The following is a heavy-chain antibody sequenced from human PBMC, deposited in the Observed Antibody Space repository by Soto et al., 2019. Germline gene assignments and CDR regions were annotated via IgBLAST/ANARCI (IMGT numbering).Heavy chain of an antibody. CDR2: IYRSGTA. CDR1: GGSISDNNW. V-gene: IGHV4-4*02. CDR3: ARHIGVPGTRGFDY. Sequence: QVQLQESGPGLVRPSGTLSLTCAVSGGSISDNNWWSWVRQPPGKGLEWLGEIYRSGTANYNPSLISRVTISMDKSKNQISLHLYSVTAADSAVYYCARHIGVPGTRGFDYWGQGTLVTVSS. D-gene: IGHD2-21*01. J-gene: IGHJ4*02.